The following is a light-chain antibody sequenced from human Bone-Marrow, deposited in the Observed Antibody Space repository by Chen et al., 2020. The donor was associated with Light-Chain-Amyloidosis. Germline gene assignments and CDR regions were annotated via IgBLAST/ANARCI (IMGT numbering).Light chain of an antibody. V-gene: IGLV3-21*02. Sequence: SYVLTQPSSLSVAPGQTATIARGGNNIGTTRVHWYQQTPGQAPLLVVYGDSDRPSGIPERLAGSNAGNTATLTISRVEAGDEADYYCQVWDRSSDRPVFGGGTKLTVL. J-gene: IGLJ3*02. CDR1: NIGTTR. CDR2: GDS. CDR3: QVWDRSSDRPV.